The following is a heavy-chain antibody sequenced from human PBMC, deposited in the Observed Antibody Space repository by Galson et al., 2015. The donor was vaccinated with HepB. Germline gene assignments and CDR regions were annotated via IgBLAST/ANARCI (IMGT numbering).Heavy chain of an antibody. V-gene: IGHV3-15*07. CDR1: GFTFSNAW. D-gene: IGHD2-2*01. CDR2: IKSKTDGGTT. J-gene: IGHJ6*02. CDR3: TTDGGVPAAMYYYYGMDV. Sequence: SLRLSCAASGFTFSNAWMNWVRQAPGKGLEWVGRIKSKTDGGTTDYAAPVKGRFTISRDDSKNTLYLQMNSLKTEDTAVYYCTTDGGVPAAMYYYYGMDVWGQGTTVTVSS.